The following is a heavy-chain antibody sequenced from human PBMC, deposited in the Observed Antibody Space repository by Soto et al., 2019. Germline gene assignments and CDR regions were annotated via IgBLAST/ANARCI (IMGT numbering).Heavy chain of an antibody. CDR2: ISGGDT. Sequence: LRLSCAASGFTFNSYALSWVRQAPGKGLEWVSTISGGDTYYADFVKGRFTISRDISKNTLYLQMDGLRAEDTAIYYCTEDRETAWFPDFWGQGALVTVSS. CDR1: GFTFNSYA. D-gene: IGHD3-10*01. CDR3: TEDRETAWFPDF. J-gene: IGHJ4*02. V-gene: IGHV3-23*01.